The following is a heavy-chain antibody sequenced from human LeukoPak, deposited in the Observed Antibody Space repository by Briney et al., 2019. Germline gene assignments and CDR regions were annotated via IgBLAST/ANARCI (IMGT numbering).Heavy chain of an antibody. CDR2: INPSGGGT. V-gene: IGHV1-46*01. CDR3: ARDPPAGTDNSNFDY. J-gene: IGHJ4*02. D-gene: IGHD6-13*01. CDR1: GYTFTSYY. Sequence: APVKVSCKASGYTFTSYYMHWVRQAPGQGLEWMGIINPSGGGTSYAQKFQGRVTMTRDTSTSTVYMELSSLRSEDTAVYYCARDPPAGTDNSNFDYWGQGTLVTVSS.